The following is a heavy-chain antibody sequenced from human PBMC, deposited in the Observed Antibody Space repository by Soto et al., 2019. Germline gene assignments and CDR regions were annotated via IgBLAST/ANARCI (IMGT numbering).Heavy chain of an antibody. Sequence: QITLKESGPTLVKPTQTLTLTCTCSGFSLSTTGVGVGWIRQPPGKALEWLAVIYWDDDDRYSPSLKSRLTITKDTSKNQVVLRVTNMDPVDTATYYCAHRLTPSGAFGMWGQGTMVTVSS. J-gene: IGHJ3*02. CDR1: GFSLSTTGVG. V-gene: IGHV2-5*02. CDR2: IYWDDDD. CDR3: AHRLTPSGAFGM.